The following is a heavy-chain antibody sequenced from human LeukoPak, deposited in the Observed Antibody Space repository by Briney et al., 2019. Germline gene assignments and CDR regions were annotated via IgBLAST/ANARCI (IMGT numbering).Heavy chain of an antibody. J-gene: IGHJ4*02. CDR3: ARQGSGPTQYYFDY. D-gene: IGHD2-15*01. Sequence: SQTLSLTCTVSGGSISSGGYYWSWIRQHPGKGLEWIGYIYYSGSTYYNPSLKSRVTISVDTSKNQFSLKLSSVTATDTAVYYCARQGSGPTQYYFDYWGQGTLVTVSS. CDR1: GGSISSGGYY. V-gene: IGHV4-31*03. CDR2: IYYSGST.